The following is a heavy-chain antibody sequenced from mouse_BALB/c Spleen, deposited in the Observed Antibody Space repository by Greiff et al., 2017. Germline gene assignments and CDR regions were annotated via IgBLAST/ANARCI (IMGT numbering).Heavy chain of an antibody. CDR2: ISTYYGDA. Sequence: QVQLQQSGAELVRPGVSVKISCKGSGYTFTDYAMHWVKQSHAKSLEWIGVISTYYGDASYNQKFKGKATMTVDKSSSTAYLQLSSLTSEDTAVYYCTFTTVVATRFAYWGQGTLVTVSA. CDR1: GYTFTDYA. CDR3: TFTTVVATRFAY. J-gene: IGHJ3*01. D-gene: IGHD1-1*01. V-gene: IGHV1-67*01.